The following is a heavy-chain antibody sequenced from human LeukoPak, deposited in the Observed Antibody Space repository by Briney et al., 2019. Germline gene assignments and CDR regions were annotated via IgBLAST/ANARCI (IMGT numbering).Heavy chain of an antibody. CDR2: IYHSGST. V-gene: IGHV4-38-2*02. CDR1: GFSISSGYY. J-gene: IGHJ6*03. CDR3: ALNYMDV. Sequence: SETLSLTCTVSGFSISSGYYWGWIRQPPGKGLEWIGSIYHSGSTYYNPSLKSRVTISVDTSKNQFSPKLSSATAADTAVYYCALNYMDVWGKGTTVTVSS.